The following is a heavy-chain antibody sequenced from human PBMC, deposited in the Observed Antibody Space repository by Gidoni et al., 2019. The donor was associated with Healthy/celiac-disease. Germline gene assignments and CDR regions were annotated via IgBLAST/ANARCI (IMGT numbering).Heavy chain of an antibody. CDR3: ARVYYDFWSGYYPDYWYFDL. V-gene: IGHV3-7*01. CDR2: IKQDGSEK. D-gene: IGHD3-3*01. CDR1: GFTFSSYW. Sequence: EVQLVESGGGLVQPGGSLSLSCAASGFTFSSYWMSWVRQAPGKGLEWVANIKQDGSEKYYVDSVKGRFTISRDNAKNSLYLQMNSLRAEDTAVYYCARVYYDFWSGYYPDYWYFDLWGRGTLVTVSS. J-gene: IGHJ2*01.